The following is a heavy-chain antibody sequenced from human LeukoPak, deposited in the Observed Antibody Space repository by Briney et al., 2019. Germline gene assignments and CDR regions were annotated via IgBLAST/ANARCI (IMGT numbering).Heavy chain of an antibody. J-gene: IGHJ5*02. CDR2: INPNSGGT. Sequence: GASVKVSCKASGYTFTGYYMHWVRQAPGQGLEWMGWINPNSGGTNYAQKFQGRVTMTRDTSISTAYIELSRLRSDDTAVYYCARGSVLMGYVGQNWFDPWGQGTLVTVSS. CDR1: GYTFTGYY. V-gene: IGHV1-2*02. D-gene: IGHD2-8*01. CDR3: ARGSVLMGYVGQNWFDP.